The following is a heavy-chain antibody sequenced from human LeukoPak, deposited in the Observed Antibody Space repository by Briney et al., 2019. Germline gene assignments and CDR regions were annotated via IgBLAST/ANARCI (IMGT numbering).Heavy chain of an antibody. V-gene: IGHV4-39*07. D-gene: IGHD2-21*01. CDR1: GGSISSSSYY. Sequence: SETLSLTCTVSGGSISSSSYYWGWIRQPPGKGLEWIGGIYYSGSTNYNPSLKSRVTISVDTSKNQFSLKLSSVTAADTAVYYCARGVVIAPQTFDYWGQGTLVTVSS. CDR3: ARGVVIAPQTFDY. CDR2: IYYSGST. J-gene: IGHJ4*02.